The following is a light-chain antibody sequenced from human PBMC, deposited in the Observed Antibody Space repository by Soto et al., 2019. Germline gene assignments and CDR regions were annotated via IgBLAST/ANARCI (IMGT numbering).Light chain of an antibody. V-gene: IGKV3-20*01. J-gene: IGKJ1*01. CDR2: GAS. CDR1: QSVRSS. CDR3: QHYGSSWT. Sequence: EIVITQSPDSLSVSPAQRATLLGRASQSVRSSLAWYQQKPGQAPRLLIYGASSRATGIPDRFSGSGSGTDFTLTISRLEPEDFAVYYCQHYGSSWTFGQGTKVDIK.